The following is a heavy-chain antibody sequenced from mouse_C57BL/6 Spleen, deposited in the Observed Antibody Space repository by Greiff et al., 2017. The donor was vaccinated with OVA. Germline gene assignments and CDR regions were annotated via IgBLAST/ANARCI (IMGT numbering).Heavy chain of an antibody. CDR1: GYAFSSSW. D-gene: IGHD1-1*01. CDR2: IYPGDGDT. Sequence: QVQLQQSGPELVKPGASVKISCKASGYAFSSSWMNWVKQRPGKGLEWIGRIYPGDGDTNYNGKFKGKATLTADKSSSTAYMQLSSLTSEDSAVYFCARLGTTVERGFAYWGQGTLVTVSA. CDR3: ARLGTTVERGFAY. J-gene: IGHJ3*01. V-gene: IGHV1-82*01.